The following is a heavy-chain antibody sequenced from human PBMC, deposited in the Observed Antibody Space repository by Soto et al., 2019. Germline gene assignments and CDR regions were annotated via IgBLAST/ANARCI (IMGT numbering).Heavy chain of an antibody. CDR1: GGTFSSYA. D-gene: IGHD2-2*01. J-gene: IGHJ6*02. V-gene: IGHV1-69*01. CDR2: IVPIFGTA. CDR3: ARGTQIVVVPAAMSRGYYYYGMDV. Sequence: QVQLVQSGAEVKKPGSSVKVSCKASGGTFSSYAIGWVRQAPGQGLEWMGGIVPIFGTANYEQKFQGRVTITADESTSTAYMELSSMRSEDTAVYYCARGTQIVVVPAAMSRGYYYYGMDVWGQGTTVTVSS.